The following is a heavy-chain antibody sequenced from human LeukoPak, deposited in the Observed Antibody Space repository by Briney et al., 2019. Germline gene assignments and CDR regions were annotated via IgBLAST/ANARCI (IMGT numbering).Heavy chain of an antibody. V-gene: IGHV4-39*07. D-gene: IGHD3-10*01. J-gene: IGHJ4*02. Sequence: SETLSLTCTVSGASVSGSPYYWGWIRQPPGKGLEWIGSIYSSGSTYYNPSLKSRVTISVDTSKNQFSLKLSSVTAADTAVYYCARSYRGSSRVLYGSGSYYAYWGQGTLVTVSS. CDR1: GASVSGSPYY. CDR2: IYSSGST. CDR3: ARSYRGSSRVLYGSGSYYAY.